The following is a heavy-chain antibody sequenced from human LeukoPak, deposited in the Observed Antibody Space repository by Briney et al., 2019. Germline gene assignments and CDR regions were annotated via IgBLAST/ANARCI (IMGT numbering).Heavy chain of an antibody. CDR1: GFTFSSYG. CDR3: AKDLNPLFDY. CDR2: IRYDGSNK. J-gene: IGHJ4*02. Sequence: PGGSLRLSCAASGFTFSSYGMHWVRQAPGKGLEWVAFIRYDGSNKYYADSVKGRFTISRDNSKDTLYLQMNSLRAEDTAVYYCAKDLNPLFDYWGQGTLVTVSS. V-gene: IGHV3-30*02. D-gene: IGHD1-14*01.